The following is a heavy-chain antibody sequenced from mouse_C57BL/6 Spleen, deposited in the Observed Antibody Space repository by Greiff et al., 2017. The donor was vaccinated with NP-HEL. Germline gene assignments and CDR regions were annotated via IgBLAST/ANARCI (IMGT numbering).Heavy chain of an antibody. Sequence: EVQLVESGGGLVQPKGSLKLSCAASGFTFNTYAMHWVRQAPGKGLEWVARIRSKSSNYATYYADSVKDRFTISRDDSQSMLYLQMNNLKTEDTAMYYCVRGAPIYYYGSSGAMDYWGQGTSVTVSS. J-gene: IGHJ4*01. CDR1: GFTFNTYA. CDR2: IRSKSSNYAT. V-gene: IGHV10-3*01. CDR3: VRGAPIYYYGSSGAMDY. D-gene: IGHD1-1*01.